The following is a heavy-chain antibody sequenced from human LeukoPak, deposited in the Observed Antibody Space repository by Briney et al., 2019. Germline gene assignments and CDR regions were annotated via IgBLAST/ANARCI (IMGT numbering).Heavy chain of an antibody. Sequence: SETLSLTCTVSGGSVSSGSYYWSWIRQPPGKGLEWIGYIYYSGSTNYHPSLKSRVTISVDTSKNQFSLKLSSVTAADTAVYYCARDPLGIAVAGLPPIYYGMDVWGQGTTVTVSS. V-gene: IGHV4-61*01. J-gene: IGHJ6*02. D-gene: IGHD6-19*01. CDR2: IYYSGST. CDR3: ARDPLGIAVAGLPPIYYGMDV. CDR1: GGSVSSGSYY.